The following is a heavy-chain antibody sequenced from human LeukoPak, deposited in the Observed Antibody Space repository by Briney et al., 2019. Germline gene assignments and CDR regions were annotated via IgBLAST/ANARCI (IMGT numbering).Heavy chain of an antibody. D-gene: IGHD5-18*01. CDR2: ISEDGGST. J-gene: IGHJ4*02. V-gene: IGHV3-43*02. Sequence: GGSLRLSCAASGFIFGDYAMHWVRQPPGKGLEWVSLISEDGGSTYYGDSVKGRFTVSRDNSKNSLYLQMNSLRPEDTALYYCARVRAAMEIGAYWGQGTLVSVSS. CDR3: ARVRAAMEIGAY. CDR1: GFIFGDYA.